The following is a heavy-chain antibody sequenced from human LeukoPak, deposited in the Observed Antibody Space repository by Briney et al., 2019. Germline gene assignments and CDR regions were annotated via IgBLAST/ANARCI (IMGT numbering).Heavy chain of an antibody. D-gene: IGHD2-15*01. CDR3: ASSKRYCSGGSCYSYNY. CDR1: GGSFSGYY. J-gene: IGHJ4*02. Sequence: SETLSLTCAVYGGSFSGYYWSWIRQPPGKGLEWIGEINHSGRTNSNPSLKSRVTISVDTSKNQFSLKLSSVTAADTAVYYCASSKRYCSGGSCYSYNYWGQGTPVTVSS. V-gene: IGHV4-34*01. CDR2: INHSGRT.